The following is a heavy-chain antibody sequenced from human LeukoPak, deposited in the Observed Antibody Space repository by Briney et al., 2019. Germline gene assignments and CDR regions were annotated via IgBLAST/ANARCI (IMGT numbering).Heavy chain of an antibody. Sequence: GGSLRLSCAASGLTFSSYAMSWVRQAPGKGLEWVSAISGSGGSTYYADSVKGRFTISRDNSKNTLYLQMNSLRAEDTAVYYCARVYSANGYGSGYYDYWGQGTLVTVSS. CDR1: GLTFSSYA. D-gene: IGHD3-10*01. V-gene: IGHV3-23*01. CDR3: ARVYSANGYGSGYYDY. CDR2: ISGSGGST. J-gene: IGHJ4*02.